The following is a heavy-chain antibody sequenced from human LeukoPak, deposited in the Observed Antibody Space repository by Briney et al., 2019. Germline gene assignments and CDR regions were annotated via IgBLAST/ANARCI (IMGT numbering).Heavy chain of an antibody. Sequence: ASVKVSCKVSGYTLTELSMHWERQAPGKGLEWMGGFDPEDGETIYAQKFQGRVTMTEDTSTDTAYMELSSLRSEDTAVYYCATALRNYDFWSGYAYYYYYYMDVWGKGTTVTVSS. J-gene: IGHJ6*03. V-gene: IGHV1-24*01. CDR3: ATALRNYDFWSGYAYYYYYYMDV. CDR2: FDPEDGET. CDR1: GYTLTELS. D-gene: IGHD3-3*01.